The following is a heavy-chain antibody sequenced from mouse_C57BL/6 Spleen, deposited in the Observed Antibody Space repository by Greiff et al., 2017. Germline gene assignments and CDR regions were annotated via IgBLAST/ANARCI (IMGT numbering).Heavy chain of an antibody. CDR1: GYAFSSSW. CDR2: IYPGDGAT. CDR3: ARERIYDGYYVWFAY. Sequence: VQLQQSGPELVKPGASVKISCKASGYAFSSSWMNWVKQRPGKGLEWIGRIYPGDGATNYNGKFKGKATLTADKSSSTAYMQLSSLTSEDSAVYFCARERIYDGYYVWFAYWGQGTLVTVSA. J-gene: IGHJ3*01. D-gene: IGHD2-3*01. V-gene: IGHV1-82*01.